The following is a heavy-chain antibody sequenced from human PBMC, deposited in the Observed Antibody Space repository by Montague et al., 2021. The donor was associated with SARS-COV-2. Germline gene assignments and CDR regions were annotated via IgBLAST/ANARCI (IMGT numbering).Heavy chain of an antibody. CDR3: AKIVFQGGSNVFDN. CDR2: FDNDGDST. J-gene: IGHJ4*02. Sequence: SLRLSCAASGFTFSGYGMSRVRQAPGKGLEWVSGFDNDGDSTYYTSSVKGRFTISRDIYKNTLYLQMNSLTAEDTTVYYCAKIVFQGGSNVFDNWGQGTLVTVSS. V-gene: IGHV3-23*01. D-gene: IGHD5-24*01. CDR1: GFTFSGYG.